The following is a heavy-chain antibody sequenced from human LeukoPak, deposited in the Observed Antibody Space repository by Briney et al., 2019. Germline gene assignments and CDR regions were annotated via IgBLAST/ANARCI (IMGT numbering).Heavy chain of an antibody. V-gene: IGHV3-23*01. J-gene: IGHJ4*02. Sequence: PGGSLRLSCAASGFTFRNDAMSWVRQAPGRGLEWVSSISGSGGVTSYAVSVEGRFTISRDNSKNTLYLQMNGLRAEDTARYHCVANGGYNPSSLQGTFAFDFWGQGTLVTVSS. CDR2: ISGSGGVT. CDR1: GFTFRNDA. CDR3: VANGGYNPSSLQGTFAFDF. D-gene: IGHD1-14*01.